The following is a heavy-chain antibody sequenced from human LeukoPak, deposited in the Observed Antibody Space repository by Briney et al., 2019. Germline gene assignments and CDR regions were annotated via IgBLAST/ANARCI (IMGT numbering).Heavy chain of an antibody. J-gene: IGHJ6*02. V-gene: IGHV4-39*07. D-gene: IGHD6-19*01. Sequence: SETLSLTCTVSGGSISSSSYYWGWIRQPPGKGLEWIGSIYYSGSTYYNPSLKSRVTISVDTSKNQFSLKLSSVTAADTAVYYCARAQGVAVAGFLGYYYYGMDVWGQGTTVTVSS. CDR3: ARAQGVAVAGFLGYYYYGMDV. CDR1: GGSISSSSYY. CDR2: IYYSGST.